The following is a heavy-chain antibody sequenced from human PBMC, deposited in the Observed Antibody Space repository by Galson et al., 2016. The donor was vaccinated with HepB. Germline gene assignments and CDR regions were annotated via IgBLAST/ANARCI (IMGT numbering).Heavy chain of an antibody. CDR2: ISRDGDTT. Sequence: SLRLSCAAFGYTFRSYAMSWVRQAPGKGLEWVSAISRDGDTTYNADSVKGRFSISRDNSKNTVYLQMNSLRAEDTAVYYCAKDGPGYSSGLHSYYFAMDVWGQGTTVTVSS. CDR1: GYTFRSYA. J-gene: IGHJ6*02. V-gene: IGHV3-23*01. CDR3: AKDGPGYSSGLHSYYFAMDV. D-gene: IGHD6-19*01.